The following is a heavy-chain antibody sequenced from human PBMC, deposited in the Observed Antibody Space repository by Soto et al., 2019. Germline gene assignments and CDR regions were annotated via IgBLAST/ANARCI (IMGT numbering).Heavy chain of an antibody. Sequence: QVQLQESGPGLVKPSQTLSLTCTVSGGSISSGDYYWSWIRQPPGKGLEWIGYIYYSGSTYYNPSLQSRVTLSVDTSQNQYSLKLSSVTAADTAVYYGARVLGAVTLDYWGQGTLVTVSS. D-gene: IGHD4-17*01. CDR1: GGSISSGDYY. CDR2: IYYSGST. J-gene: IGHJ4*02. CDR3: ARVLGAVTLDY. V-gene: IGHV4-30-4*01.